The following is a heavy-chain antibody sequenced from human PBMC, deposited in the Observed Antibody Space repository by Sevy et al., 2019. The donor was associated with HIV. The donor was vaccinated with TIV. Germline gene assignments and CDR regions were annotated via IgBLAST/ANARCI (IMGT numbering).Heavy chain of an antibody. D-gene: IGHD1-1*01. CDR3: EISGNEDSDAEVNQNFSMDV. CDR1: GFTFDDYA. CDR2: ISWNSGSI. Sequence: GGSLRLSCAASGFTFDDYAMHWVRQAPGKGLEWVSGISWNSGSIGYADSVKGRFTISRDNAKNSLYLQMNSLRAEDTTLYYCEISGNEDSDAEVNQNFSMDVWGQGTTGTVSS. J-gene: IGHJ6*02. V-gene: IGHV3-9*01.